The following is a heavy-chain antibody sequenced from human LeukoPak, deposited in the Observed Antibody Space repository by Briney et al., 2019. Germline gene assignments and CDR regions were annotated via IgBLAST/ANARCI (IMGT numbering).Heavy chain of an antibody. J-gene: IGHJ5*02. Sequence: ASVTVSCTVSGYTLTELSMHWVRQAPGKGLEWMGGFDPEDGETIYAQKFQGRVTMTEDTSTDTAYMELSSLRSEDTAVYYCATWSLRFWSGYYRWFDPWGQGTLVTVSS. D-gene: IGHD3-3*01. CDR3: ATWSLRFWSGYYRWFDP. V-gene: IGHV1-24*01. CDR2: FDPEDGET. CDR1: GYTLTELS.